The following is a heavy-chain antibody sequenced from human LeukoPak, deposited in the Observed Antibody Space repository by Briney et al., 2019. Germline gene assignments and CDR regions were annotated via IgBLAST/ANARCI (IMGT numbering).Heavy chain of an antibody. V-gene: IGHV1-69*13. CDR3: AGGGYCSSTSCYPIAENYYYYYMDV. J-gene: IGHJ6*03. D-gene: IGHD2-2*01. CDR2: IIPIFGTA. Sequence: SVKVSCKASGGTFSSYAISWVRQAPGQGLEWMGGIIPIFGTANYAQKFQGRVTITADESASTAYMELSSLRSEDTAVYYCAGGGYCSSTSCYPIAENYYYYYMDVWGKGTTVTVSS. CDR1: GGTFSSYA.